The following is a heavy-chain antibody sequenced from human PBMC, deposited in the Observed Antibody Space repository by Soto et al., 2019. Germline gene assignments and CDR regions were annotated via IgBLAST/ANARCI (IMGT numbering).Heavy chain of an antibody. CDR1: GGTFSSYT. CDR3: ARDKYNWNDPDAFDI. CDR2: IIPILGIA. J-gene: IGHJ3*02. Sequence: SVKVSCKASGGTFSSYTISWVRQAPGQGLEWMGRIIPILGIANYAQKFQGRVTITADKSTSTAYMELSSLRSEDTAVYYCARDKYNWNDPDAFDIWGQGTMVTVSS. V-gene: IGHV1-69*04. D-gene: IGHD1-20*01.